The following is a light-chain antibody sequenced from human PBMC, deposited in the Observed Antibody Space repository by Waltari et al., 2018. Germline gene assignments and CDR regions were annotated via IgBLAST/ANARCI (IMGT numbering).Light chain of an antibody. Sequence: QSPLTQPASVSRSPGESITISRTRTGRVVGGHTTVSCYHHPPGKAPNLMIHEVNKRPAGVSNRFSGSKSGNTASLTISGLQAEDEADYYCNSFTDSVTWVFGGGTKLTVL. CDR2: EVN. CDR1: GRVVGGHTT. CDR3: NSFTDSVTWV. V-gene: IGLV2-14*01. J-gene: IGLJ3*02.